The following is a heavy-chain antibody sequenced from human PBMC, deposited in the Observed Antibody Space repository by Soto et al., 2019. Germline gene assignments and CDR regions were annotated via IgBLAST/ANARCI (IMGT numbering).Heavy chain of an antibody. Sequence: EVQLVESGGGLVQPGGSLRLSCAASGFTFSSYSMNWFRQAPGKGLEWVSYISSSRRTIYYADSVKGRVTISRDNANNSLYLQMNSLRAEDTAVYYCALNYYGSGTSFDYWGQGTPVTFS. D-gene: IGHD3-10*01. J-gene: IGHJ4*02. CDR1: GFTFSSYS. CDR2: ISSSRRTI. CDR3: ALNYYGSGTSFDY. V-gene: IGHV3-48*01.